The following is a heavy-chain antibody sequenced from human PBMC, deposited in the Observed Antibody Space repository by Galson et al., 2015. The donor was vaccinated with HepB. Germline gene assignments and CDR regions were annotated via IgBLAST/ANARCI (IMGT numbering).Heavy chain of an antibody. CDR3: ASRSSGWYLGPAFDI. D-gene: IGHD6-19*01. CDR2: IDPSDSYT. CDR1: VYRFTNYW. J-gene: IGHJ3*02. Sequence: QSGAEVKKPGESLRISCKGSVYRFTNYWISWVRQMPGKGLEWMGKIDPSDSYTNYSPSFQGHVTISADKSISTAYLQWSSLKASDTAMYYCASRSSGWYLGPAFDIWGQGTMVTVSS. V-gene: IGHV5-10-1*01.